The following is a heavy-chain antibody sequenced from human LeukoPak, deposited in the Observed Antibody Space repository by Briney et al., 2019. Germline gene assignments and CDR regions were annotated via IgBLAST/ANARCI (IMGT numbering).Heavy chain of an antibody. CDR1: GYTFTSYG. D-gene: IGHD3-22*01. CDR2: ISAYNGNT. J-gene: IGHJ5*02. CDR3: ARDEYYYDSSGYRQNWFDP. V-gene: IGHV1-18*01. Sequence: ASVKVSCKASGYTFTSYGISWVRQAPGQGLEWMGWISAYNGNTNYAQKLQGRVTMTTDTSTSTVYMELRSLRSDDTAVYYCARDEYYYDSSGYRQNWFDPWGQGTLVTVSS.